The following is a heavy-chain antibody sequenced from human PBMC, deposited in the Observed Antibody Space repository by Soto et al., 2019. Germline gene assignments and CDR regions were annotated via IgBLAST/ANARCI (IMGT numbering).Heavy chain of an antibody. CDR3: ARHAPYCSSTSHCAYGMDV. Sequence: PLETLSLTCTVSGGSITIGGYCWSWIRQPPGQGLEWIGYICHSGNTYYNPSLKSRVTISVDTSKNQFSLKLSSVTAADTAVYYCARHAPYCSSTSHCAYGMDVWGQGTTVTVSS. J-gene: IGHJ6*02. CDR2: ICHSGNT. V-gene: IGHV4-30-2*01. D-gene: IGHD2-2*01. CDR1: GGSITIGGYC.